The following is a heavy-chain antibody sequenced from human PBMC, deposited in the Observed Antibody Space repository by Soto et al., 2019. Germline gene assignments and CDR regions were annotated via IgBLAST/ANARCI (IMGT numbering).Heavy chain of an antibody. Sequence: SETLSLTCTVSGGSISSSSYYWGWIRQPPGKGLEWIGSIYYSGSTYYNPSLKSRVTISVDTSKNQFSLKLSSVTAADTAVYYCARRDCSSTSCYVPVPGMDVWGQGTTVTVSS. CDR3: ARRDCSSTSCYVPVPGMDV. CDR2: IYYSGST. CDR1: GGSISSSSYY. V-gene: IGHV4-39*01. D-gene: IGHD2-2*01. J-gene: IGHJ6*02.